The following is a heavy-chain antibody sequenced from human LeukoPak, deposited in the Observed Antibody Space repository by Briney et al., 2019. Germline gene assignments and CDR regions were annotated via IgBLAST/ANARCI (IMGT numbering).Heavy chain of an antibody. CDR3: ARAPYYYGSSGYSVGDDAFDI. J-gene: IGHJ3*02. V-gene: IGHV3-7*01. Sequence: PGGSLRLSCAASGFTFSSYWMSWVRQAPGKGLEWVANIKQDGSEKYYVDSVKGRFTISRDNAKNSLYLQMNSLRAEDTAVYYCARAPYYYGSSGYSVGDDAFDIWGQGTMVTVSS. CDR1: GFTFSSYW. D-gene: IGHD3-22*01. CDR2: IKQDGSEK.